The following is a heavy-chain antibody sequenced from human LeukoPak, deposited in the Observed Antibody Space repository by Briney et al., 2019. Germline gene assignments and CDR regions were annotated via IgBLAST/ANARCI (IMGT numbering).Heavy chain of an antibody. CDR3: AKDRSGGTRKFDY. V-gene: IGHV3-23*01. CDR1: GFTFSSYA. D-gene: IGHD1-7*01. CDR2: ISGSGGGT. J-gene: IGHJ4*02. Sequence: GGSLRLSCAASGFTFSSYAMSWVRHAPGKGLEWASTISGSGGGTYYADSVKGRFTISRDNSKNTLYLQMNSLRAEDTAVYYCAKDRSGGTRKFDYWGQGTLVTVSS.